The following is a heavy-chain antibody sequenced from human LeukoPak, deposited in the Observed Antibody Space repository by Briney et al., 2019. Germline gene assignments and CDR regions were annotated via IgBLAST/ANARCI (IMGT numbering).Heavy chain of an antibody. Sequence: ASVKVSCKASGYPFTSYDINWVRQAPGQGLEWIGWMNPNSGNTGYAQKFQGRVTITRNTAISTAYMELSSLRSEDTAIYYCAIDYGGNSGWFDPWGQGTLVTVSS. CDR2: MNPNSGNT. J-gene: IGHJ5*02. CDR1: GYPFTSYD. V-gene: IGHV1-8*03. D-gene: IGHD4-23*01. CDR3: AIDYGGNSGWFDP.